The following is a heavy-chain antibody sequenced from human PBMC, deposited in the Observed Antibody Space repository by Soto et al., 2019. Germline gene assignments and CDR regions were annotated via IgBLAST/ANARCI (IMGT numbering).Heavy chain of an antibody. CDR3: ARSVEVTRAHIEY. CDR2: VYYTGST. J-gene: IGHJ4*02. V-gene: IGHV4-59*01. D-gene: IGHD3-3*01. Sequence: PSATXSLTCSFSVGSIIGSYCILIRQSPGKGLEWLGYVYYTGSTNYSPSLRSRVSISVDTSKNEFSLRLSSVTAADTAVYFCARSVEVTRAHIEYWGQGTQVTVYS. CDR1: VGSIIGSY.